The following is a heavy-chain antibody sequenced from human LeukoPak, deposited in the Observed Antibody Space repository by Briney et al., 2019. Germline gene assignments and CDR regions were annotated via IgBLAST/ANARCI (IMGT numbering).Heavy chain of an antibody. Sequence: ASVKVSCKASGGTFSSYAISWVRQAPGQGLEWMGGIIPIFGTANYAQKFQGRVTITADESTSTAYMELSGLRSEDTAVYYCATHGYYDSSGYYYEGRTFGYWGQGTLVTVSS. D-gene: IGHD3-22*01. J-gene: IGHJ4*02. V-gene: IGHV1-69*13. CDR1: GGTFSSYA. CDR3: ATHGYYDSSGYYYEGRTFGY. CDR2: IIPIFGTA.